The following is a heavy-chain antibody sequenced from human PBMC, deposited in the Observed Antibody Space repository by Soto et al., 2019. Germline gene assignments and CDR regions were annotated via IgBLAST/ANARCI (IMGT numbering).Heavy chain of an antibody. CDR2: IKKDGSEK. CDR1: KFIFSDYW. Sequence: PGGSLRLSCAASKFIFSDYWMSWVRQAPGRGLAWVATIKKDGSEKYYVDSVRGRFTISRDNAKNSLDLQMSSLGVEDAAVYYCVRIRGNQFTYYYYYGMDGWGQGTTVTVSS. CDR3: VRIRGNQFTYYYYYGMDG. J-gene: IGHJ6*02. V-gene: IGHV3-7*01. D-gene: IGHD3-10*01.